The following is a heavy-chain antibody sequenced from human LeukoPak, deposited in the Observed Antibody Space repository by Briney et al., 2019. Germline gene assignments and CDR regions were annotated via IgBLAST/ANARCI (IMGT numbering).Heavy chain of an antibody. CDR2: GNT. J-gene: IGHJ3*02. D-gene: IGHD4-17*01. CDR3: ARDLSGDYGDYGGEGGAFDI. Sequence: GNTKYSQKFQGRVTITRDTSASTAYMELRSLRSDDTAVYYCARDLSGDYGDYGGEGGAFDIWGQGTMVTVSS. V-gene: IGHV1-3*01.